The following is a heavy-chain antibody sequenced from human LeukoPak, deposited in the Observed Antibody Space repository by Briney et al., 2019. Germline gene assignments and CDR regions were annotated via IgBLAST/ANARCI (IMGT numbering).Heavy chain of an antibody. Sequence: PGRSLRLSCAAPGFTFDDYAMHWVRQAPGKGLEWVSGISWNSGSIGYADSVKGRFTISGDNAKNSLYLQMNSLRAEDTALYYCAKGWSGYDSGVNYWGQGTLVTVSS. CDR3: AKGWSGYDSGVNY. V-gene: IGHV3-9*01. CDR1: GFTFDDYA. D-gene: IGHD5-12*01. CDR2: ISWNSGSI. J-gene: IGHJ4*02.